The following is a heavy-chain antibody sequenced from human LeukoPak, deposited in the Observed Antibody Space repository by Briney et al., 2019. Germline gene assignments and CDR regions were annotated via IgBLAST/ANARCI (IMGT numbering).Heavy chain of an antibody. Sequence: SETLSLTCAVYGGSFSGYYWSWIRQPPGKGLEWIGEINHSGSTNYNPSLKSRVTISVDTSKNQFSLKLSSVTAADTAVYYCARGLAAIDYWGQGTLVTVSS. CDR1: GGSFSGYY. D-gene: IGHD6-25*01. V-gene: IGHV4-34*01. J-gene: IGHJ4*02. CDR3: ARGLAAIDY. CDR2: INHSGST.